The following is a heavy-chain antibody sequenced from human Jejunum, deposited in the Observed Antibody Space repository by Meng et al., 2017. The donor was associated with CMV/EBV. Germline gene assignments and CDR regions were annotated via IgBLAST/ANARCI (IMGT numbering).Heavy chain of an antibody. Sequence: QVQLVQSEAEVKKPGASVKVSRKASRYTFTSYDLNWVRQATGQGLEWLGWFVNNVDTYSAQKFQGRVTMTTDTHTSTAFMELRSLRSDDTAVYYCARGTPERSYSDYWGQGTLVTASS. V-gene: IGHV1-18*01. CDR3: ARGTPERSYSDY. CDR1: RYTFTSYD. J-gene: IGHJ4*02. D-gene: IGHD1-14*01. CDR2: FVNNVDT.